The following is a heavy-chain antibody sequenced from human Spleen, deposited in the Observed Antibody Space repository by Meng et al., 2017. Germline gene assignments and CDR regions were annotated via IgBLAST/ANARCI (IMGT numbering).Heavy chain of an antibody. CDR2: IKSNSDGGTT. V-gene: IGHV3-15*01. Sequence: EVQLVESGGGWVKPGGSLRLYCVASGLSFTDAWMSWVRQAPGKGLEWVGRIKSNSDGGTTDYAAPVKGRFTISRDDSKNTLYLQMNSLITEDTAVYFCATGAAAADHWGQGTLVTVSS. D-gene: IGHD6-13*01. CDR3: ATGAAAADH. J-gene: IGHJ4*02. CDR1: GLSFTDAW.